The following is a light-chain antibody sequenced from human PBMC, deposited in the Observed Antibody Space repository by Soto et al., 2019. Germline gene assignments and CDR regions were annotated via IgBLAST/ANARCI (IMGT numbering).Light chain of an antibody. CDR2: FGS. CDR1: HDIGHY. CDR3: QKYDGVPHT. J-gene: IGKJ4*01. V-gene: IGKV1-27*01. Sequence: DIQMTQSPSSLSASVGDRVTITCRASHDIGHYLAWYQQKPGKPPDLLIYFGSALQSGVPSRFSGSGSGTDFTLTISRLLPEDVATYYCQKYDGVPHTFGGGPRVAIK.